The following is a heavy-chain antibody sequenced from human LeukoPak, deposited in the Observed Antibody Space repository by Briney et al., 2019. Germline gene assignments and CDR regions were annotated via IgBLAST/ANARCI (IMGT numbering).Heavy chain of an antibody. CDR3: ARDGWALGYCSGGSCYIFDY. D-gene: IGHD2-15*01. Sequence: SGGSLRLSCAASGFTFDDYGMSWVRQAPGEGLEWAPGINWNGGSTGYADSVKGRFTLSRDNDKNSMYLQMNSLRAEDTALYYCARDGWALGYCSGGSCYIFDYWGQGTLVTVSS. CDR2: INWNGGST. J-gene: IGHJ4*02. V-gene: IGHV3-20*04. CDR1: GFTFDDYG.